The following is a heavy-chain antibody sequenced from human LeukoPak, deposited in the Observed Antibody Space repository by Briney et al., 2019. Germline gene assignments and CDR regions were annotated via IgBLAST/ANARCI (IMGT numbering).Heavy chain of an antibody. Sequence: SVKVSCKASGYTFTSYGISWVRQAPGQGLEWMGGIIPIFGTANYAQKFQGRVTITADKSTSTAYMELSSLRSEDTAVYYCASGYSGYHGYYYYYYMDVWGKGTTVTVSS. CDR2: IIPIFGTA. D-gene: IGHD5-12*01. J-gene: IGHJ6*03. CDR3: ASGYSGYHGYYYYYYMDV. V-gene: IGHV1-69*06. CDR1: GYTFTSYG.